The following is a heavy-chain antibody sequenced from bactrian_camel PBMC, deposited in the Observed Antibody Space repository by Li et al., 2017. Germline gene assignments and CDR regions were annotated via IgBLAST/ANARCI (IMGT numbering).Heavy chain of an antibody. CDR1: VISVSANC. CDR2: FWGGDP. Sequence: HVQLVESGGDSVEAGRSLNLTCVASVISVSANCMAWFRQPPRKEREEVAVSYFWGGDPKYADSVKGRFTVSRDKSKNTLHLRMNGLKPDDTAMYYCAATRSDRICTAFSPTDFAYWGQGTQVTVS. CDR3: AATRSDRICTAFSPTDFAY. D-gene: IGHD6*01. V-gene: IGHV3S53*01. J-gene: IGHJ6*01.